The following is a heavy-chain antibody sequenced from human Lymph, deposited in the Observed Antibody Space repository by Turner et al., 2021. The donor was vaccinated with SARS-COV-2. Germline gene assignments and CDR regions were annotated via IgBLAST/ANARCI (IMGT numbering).Heavy chain of an antibody. CDR3: AKDPNWYVLSAVDY. D-gene: IGHD1-1*01. Sequence: EVQQLESGGGLVQPGGSLSLSCAASGFTFSSYAMSWVRQAPGKGREWVSAITASGGSTYYADSVKGRFTISRDNSKNTLYLQMNSLRAEDTAVYYCAKDPNWYVLSAVDYWGQGTLVTVSS. CDR2: ITASGGST. J-gene: IGHJ4*02. CDR1: GFTFSSYA. V-gene: IGHV3-23*01.